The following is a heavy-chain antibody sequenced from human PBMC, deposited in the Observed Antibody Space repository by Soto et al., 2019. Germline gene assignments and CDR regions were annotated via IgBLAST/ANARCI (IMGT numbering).Heavy chain of an antibody. CDR3: ARGRSVLWFGELSPKRDYMDV. J-gene: IGHJ6*03. V-gene: IGHV4-34*01. CDR1: GGSFSGYY. CDR2: INHSGST. D-gene: IGHD3-10*01. Sequence: QVQLQQWGAGLLKPSETLSLTCAVYGGSFSGYYWSWIRQPPGKGLEWIGEINHSGSTNYNPSLKSRVTISVDTSENQFSLKLSSVTAADTAVYYCARGRSVLWFGELSPKRDYMDVWGKGTTVTVSS.